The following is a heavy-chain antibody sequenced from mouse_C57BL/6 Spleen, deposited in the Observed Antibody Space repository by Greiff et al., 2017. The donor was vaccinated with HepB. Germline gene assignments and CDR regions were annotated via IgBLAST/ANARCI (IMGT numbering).Heavy chain of an antibody. CDR3: ARSDTVVARYFDV. CDR1: GYAFSSSW. J-gene: IGHJ1*03. V-gene: IGHV1-82*01. D-gene: IGHD1-1*01. CDR2: IYPGDGDT. Sequence: QVQLKESGPELVKPGASVKISCKASGYAFSSSWMNWVKQRPGKGLEWIGRIYPGDGDTNYNGKFKGKATLTADKSSSTAYMQLSSLTSEDSAVYFCARSDTVVARYFDVWGTGTTVTVSS.